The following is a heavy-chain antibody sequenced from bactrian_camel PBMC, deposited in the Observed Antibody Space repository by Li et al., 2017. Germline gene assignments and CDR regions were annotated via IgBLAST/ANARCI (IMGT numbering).Heavy chain of an antibody. Sequence: VQLVESGGGSVQPGGSLRLSCAASGYTYSNLCMGWFRQAPGEERDGVAAMWPGGGSTYYSDSVKGRFTISLDDRKRTLYLQMDHLRTEDTAIYYCAAGWSYGVGTLLRRHYDYWGQGTQVTVS. CDR1: GYTYSNLC. CDR3: AAGWSYGVGTLLRRHYDY. CDR2: MWPGGGST. J-gene: IGHJ4*01. V-gene: IGHV3S1*01. D-gene: IGHD5*01.